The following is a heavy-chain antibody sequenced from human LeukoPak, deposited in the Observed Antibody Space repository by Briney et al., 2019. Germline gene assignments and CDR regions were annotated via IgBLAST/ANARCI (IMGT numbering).Heavy chain of an antibody. J-gene: IGHJ6*02. V-gene: IGHV5-51*01. CDR3: ARSGYDYYYYYAFDV. CDR2: IYPSDSDT. D-gene: IGHD5-12*01. CDR1: GYSFNNYW. Sequence: GESLKISCKGSGYSFNNYWIGWVRQMPGKGLEWMGIIYPSDSDTRYSPSFQGQVTISVDKSISTAYLQWSSLKASDTAMYYCARSGYDYYYYYAFDVWGQGTTVIISS.